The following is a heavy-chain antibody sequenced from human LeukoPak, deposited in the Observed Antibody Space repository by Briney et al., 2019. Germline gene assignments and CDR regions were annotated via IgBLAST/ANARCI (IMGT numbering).Heavy chain of an antibody. V-gene: IGHV3-21*04. D-gene: IGHD4-17*01. CDR2: ISTSSSYI. J-gene: IGHJ4*02. Sequence: GGSLRLSCAASGFTFSNYNMNWVRQAPGKGLEWVSSISTSSSYIYYADSVKGRFTISRDNSKNTLYLQMKSLRAEDTAVYYCANAAVTTAPYFDYWGQGTLVTVSS. CDR3: ANAAVTTAPYFDY. CDR1: GFTFSNYN.